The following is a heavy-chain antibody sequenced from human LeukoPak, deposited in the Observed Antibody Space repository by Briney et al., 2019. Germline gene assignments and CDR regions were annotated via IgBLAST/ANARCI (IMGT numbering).Heavy chain of an antibody. CDR1: GGSISSGDYY. CDR2: IYHSGRT. J-gene: IGHJ4*02. V-gene: IGHV4-30-4*02. CDR3: ARVVYSGSWGYFDY. Sequence: SETLSLTCTVSGGSISSGDYYWSWFRQPPGKGREWIGYIYHSGRTYYNPSLKSRVSISVDTSKNQFSLKLTSVTAADTAIYYCARVVYSGSWGYFDYWGQGILVTVSS. D-gene: IGHD3-10*01.